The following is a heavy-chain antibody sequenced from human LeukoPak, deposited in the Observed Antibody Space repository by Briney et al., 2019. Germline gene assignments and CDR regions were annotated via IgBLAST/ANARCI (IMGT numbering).Heavy chain of an antibody. CDR2: IYYSGST. CDR1: GGSISSYY. V-gene: IGHV4-59*12. CDR3: ARTGVWFGLDP. J-gene: IGHJ5*02. Sequence: SETLSLTCTVSGGSISSYYWSWIRQPPGKGLEWIGYIYYSGSTNYNPSLKSRVTISVDTSKNQFSLKLSSVTAADTAVYYCARTGVWFGLDPWGQGTLVTVSS. D-gene: IGHD3-10*01.